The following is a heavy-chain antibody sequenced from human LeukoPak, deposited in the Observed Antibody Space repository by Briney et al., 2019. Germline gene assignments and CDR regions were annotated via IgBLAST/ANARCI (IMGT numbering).Heavy chain of an antibody. Sequence: SETLSLTCAVYGGSFSGYYWSWIRQPPGKGLEWSGEINHSGSTNYNPSLKSRVTISVDTSKNQFSLKMSSVPAADTAVYYCARGGSGITIFGVGGYYHYGMDVWGQGTTVTVSS. V-gene: IGHV4-34*01. CDR2: INHSGST. CDR1: GGSFSGYY. D-gene: IGHD3-3*01. CDR3: ARGGSGITIFGVGGYYHYGMDV. J-gene: IGHJ6*01.